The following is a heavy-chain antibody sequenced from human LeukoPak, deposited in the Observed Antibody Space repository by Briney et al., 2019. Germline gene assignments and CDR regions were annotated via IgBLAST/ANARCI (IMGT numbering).Heavy chain of an antibody. CDR3: AKGSPGNY. Sequence: GGSLRLSCAASGFTFSSYAMHWVRQAPGKGLEWVAVISYDGSNKYYADSVKGRFTISRDNSKNTLFLQMHSLRAEDTAVYYCAKGSPGNYWGQGTLVTVSS. V-gene: IGHV3-30-3*01. D-gene: IGHD1-26*01. CDR2: ISYDGSNK. CDR1: GFTFSSYA. J-gene: IGHJ4*02.